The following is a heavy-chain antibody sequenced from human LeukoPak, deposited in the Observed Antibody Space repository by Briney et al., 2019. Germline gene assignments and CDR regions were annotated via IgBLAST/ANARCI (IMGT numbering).Heavy chain of an antibody. V-gene: IGHV3-48*03. J-gene: IGHJ4*02. CDR2: ISSSGSTI. CDR1: GFTVSSNY. D-gene: IGHD1-26*01. Sequence: QPGGSLRLSCAASGFTVSSNYMTWVRQAPGKGLEWVSYISSSGSTIYYADSVKGRFTISRDNAKNSLYLQMNSLRAEDTAVYYCARGQRRSYGDYWGQGTLVTVSS. CDR3: ARGQRRSYGDY.